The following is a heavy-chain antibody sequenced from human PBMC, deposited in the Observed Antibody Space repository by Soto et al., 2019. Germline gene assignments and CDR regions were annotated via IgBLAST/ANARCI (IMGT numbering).Heavy chain of an antibody. J-gene: IGHJ3*02. CDR3: AKEGNYYDSSGYYLPDAFDI. Sequence: GGSLRLSCAASGFTFSSYGMHWVRQAPGKGLEWVAVISYDGSNKYYADSVKGRFTISRDNSKNTLYLQMNSLRAEDTAVYYCAKEGNYYDSSGYYLPDAFDIWGQGTMVTVSS. D-gene: IGHD3-22*01. CDR2: ISYDGSNK. V-gene: IGHV3-30*18. CDR1: GFTFSSYG.